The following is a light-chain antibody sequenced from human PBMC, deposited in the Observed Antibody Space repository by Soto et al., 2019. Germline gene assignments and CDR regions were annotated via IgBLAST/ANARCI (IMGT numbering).Light chain of an antibody. CDR3: QQYDSSPRT. CDR2: GAS. CDR1: QFLSSY. J-gene: IGKJ1*01. Sequence: EIVMTQSPATLSVSPGERATLSCRASQFLSSYLAWYQQIPGQAPRLLISGASSRAADIPDRFSGSGSGTDFTLTINRLEPEDFAVYYCQQYDSSPRTFGQGTKVDIK. V-gene: IGKV3-20*01.